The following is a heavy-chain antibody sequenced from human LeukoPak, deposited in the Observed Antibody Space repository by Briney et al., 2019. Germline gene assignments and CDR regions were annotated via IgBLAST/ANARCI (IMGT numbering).Heavy chain of an antibody. CDR3: AELGITMIGGV. D-gene: IGHD3-10*02. CDR2: INSDASRT. V-gene: IGHV3-74*01. Sequence: GGSLRLSCAASGFTFSNAWMSWVRQAPGRGLVWVSRINSDASRTSYADSVKGRFTISRDNAKNSLYLQMNSLRAEDTAVYYCAELGITMIGGVWGKGTTVTISS. CDR1: GFTFSNAW. J-gene: IGHJ6*04.